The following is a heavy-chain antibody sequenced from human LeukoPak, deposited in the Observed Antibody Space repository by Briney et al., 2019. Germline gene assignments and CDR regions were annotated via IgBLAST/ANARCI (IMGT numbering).Heavy chain of an antibody. Sequence: PGGSLRLSCAASGFTFSSYSMSWVRQAPGKGLEGVSYISSSSSTIYYADSVKGRFTISRDNAKNSLYLQMNSLRAEDTAVYYCARTPTYYYGSGSSQDAYYFDYWGQGTLVTVSS. V-gene: IGHV3-48*01. CDR3: ARTPTYYYGSGSSQDAYYFDY. D-gene: IGHD3-10*01. J-gene: IGHJ4*02. CDR1: GFTFSSYS. CDR2: ISSSSSTI.